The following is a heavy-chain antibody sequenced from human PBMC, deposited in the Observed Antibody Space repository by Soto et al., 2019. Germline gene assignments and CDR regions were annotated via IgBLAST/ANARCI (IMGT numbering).Heavy chain of an antibody. CDR2: ISGSGGST. Sequence: EMQLLESGGGLVQPGGSLRLSCAASGFTFSSYAMSWVRQAPGKGLEWVSAISGSGGSTYYADSVKGRFTISRDNSKNKLYLQMSSLRAEDTAVYCCAKGELDNDYGCYYGMDVWGQGTTVTVSS. CDR1: GFTFSSYA. J-gene: IGHJ6*02. CDR3: AKGELDNDYGCYYGMDV. D-gene: IGHD4-17*01. V-gene: IGHV3-23*01.